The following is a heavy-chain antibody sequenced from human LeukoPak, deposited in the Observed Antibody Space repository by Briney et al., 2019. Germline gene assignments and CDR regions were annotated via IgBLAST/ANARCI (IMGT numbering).Heavy chain of an antibody. J-gene: IGHJ4*02. CDR3: AREGYGPLDF. CDR1: GLTLSSYW. Sequence: GGSLRLSCAASGLTLSSYWMSWVRQAPGKGLEWVANIKQDGSEKYYVDSVEGRFTISRDNAKNSLYQQMNSLRAEDTAVYYCAREGYGPLDFWGQGTLVTVSS. D-gene: IGHD4-17*01. V-gene: IGHV3-7*01. CDR2: IKQDGSEK.